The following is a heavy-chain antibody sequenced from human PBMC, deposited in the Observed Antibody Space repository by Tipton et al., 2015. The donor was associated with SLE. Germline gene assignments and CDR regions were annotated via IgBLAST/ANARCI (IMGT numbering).Heavy chain of an antibody. Sequence: TLSLTCTVSGGSISSSSYYWGWIRQPPGKGLEWIGSIYYSGSTYYNPSLKSRVTISVDTSKNQFSLKLSSVTAADTAVYYCARELRIVGAKDWFDPWGQGTLVTGSS. V-gene: IGHV4-39*07. CDR2: IYYSGST. J-gene: IGHJ5*02. CDR3: ARELRIVGAKDWFDP. D-gene: IGHD1-26*01. CDR1: GGSISSSSYY.